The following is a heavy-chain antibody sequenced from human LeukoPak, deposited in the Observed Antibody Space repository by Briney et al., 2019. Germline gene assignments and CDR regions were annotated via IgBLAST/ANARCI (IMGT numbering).Heavy chain of an antibody. CDR2: IYSAGNT. Sequence: PGGSLRLSCAASDFTVSRNYMTWVRQAPGKGLEWVSVIYSAGNTYYADSVKGRFTISRDNSKNTLYLQMNSLRAEDTAVYYCAKDPEFWGQGILVTVSS. J-gene: IGHJ4*02. V-gene: IGHV3-53*01. CDR3: AKDPEF. D-gene: IGHD3-10*01. CDR1: DFTVSRNY.